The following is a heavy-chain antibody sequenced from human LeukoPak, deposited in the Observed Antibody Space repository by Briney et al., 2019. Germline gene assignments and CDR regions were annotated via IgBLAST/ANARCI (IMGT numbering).Heavy chain of an antibody. J-gene: IGHJ4*02. CDR3: ARDSPKVPAAMGWGAY. D-gene: IGHD2-2*01. Sequence: RAGGSLRLSCAASGFTVSSNYMSWVRQAPGKGLEWVSVIYSGCSTYYADSVKGRFTISRDNSKNTLYLQMNSLRAEDTAVYYCARDSPKVPAAMGWGAYWGQGTLVTVSS. CDR2: IYSGCST. CDR1: GFTVSSNY. V-gene: IGHV3-66*01.